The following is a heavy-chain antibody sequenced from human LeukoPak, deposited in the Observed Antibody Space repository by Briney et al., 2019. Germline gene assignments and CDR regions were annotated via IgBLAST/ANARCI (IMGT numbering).Heavy chain of an antibody. CDR1: GYTFTAYN. Sequence: ASVKVSCKASGYTFTAYNMQWVRQAPGQGLEWMGWINPKSGDTDYAQKFRGRVFMTRDTSISTTYMELSGLKSDDTAVYYCARQFNDYGEHYLAYWGQGTLVTVSS. CDR3: ARQFNDYGEHYLAY. CDR2: INPKSGDT. D-gene: IGHD4-17*01. V-gene: IGHV1-2*02. J-gene: IGHJ4*02.